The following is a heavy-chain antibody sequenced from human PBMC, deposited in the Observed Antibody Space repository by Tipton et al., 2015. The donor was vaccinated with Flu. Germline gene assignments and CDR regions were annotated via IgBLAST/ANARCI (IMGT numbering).Heavy chain of an antibody. D-gene: IGHD3-22*01. Sequence: SLRLSCAASGFTFSSYDMHWVRQATGKGLEWVSAIGTAGDTYYPGSVKGRFTISRENAKNSLYLQMNSLRAGDTAVYYCARVRSSYYDSSGYYDYWGQGTLVTVSS. J-gene: IGHJ4*02. CDR1: GFTFSSYD. CDR2: IGTAGDT. CDR3: ARVRSSYYDSSGYYDY. V-gene: IGHV3-13*01.